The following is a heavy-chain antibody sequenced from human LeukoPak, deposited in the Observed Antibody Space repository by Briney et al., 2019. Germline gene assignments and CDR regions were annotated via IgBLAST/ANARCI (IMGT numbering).Heavy chain of an antibody. CDR2: ISSSSSTI. Sequence: PGGSLRLSCAASEFTFSSYSMNWVRQVPGKGLEWVSYISSSSSTIYYADSVKGRFTISRDNARNSLYLQMNSLRAEDTAIYYCVRAEALKFRDFDYWGQGTLVTVSS. J-gene: IGHJ4*02. V-gene: IGHV3-48*04. CDR3: VRAEALKFRDFDY. CDR1: EFTFSSYS.